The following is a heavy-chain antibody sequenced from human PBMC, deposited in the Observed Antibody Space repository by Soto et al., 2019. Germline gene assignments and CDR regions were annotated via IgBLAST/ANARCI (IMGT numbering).Heavy chain of an antibody. CDR3: ARDSVAAGNYYYYGMDV. V-gene: IGHV4-38-2*02. J-gene: IGHJ6*02. Sequence: WGWIRQPPGKGLEWIGSIYHSGSTYYNPSLKSRVTISVDTSKNQFSLKLSSVTAADTAVYYCARDSVAAGNYYYYGMDVWGQGTTVTVSS. CDR2: IYHSGST. D-gene: IGHD2-15*01.